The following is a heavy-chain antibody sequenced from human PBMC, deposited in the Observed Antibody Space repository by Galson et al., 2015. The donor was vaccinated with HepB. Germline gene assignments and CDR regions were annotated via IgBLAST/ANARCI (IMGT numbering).Heavy chain of an antibody. CDR2: ISSSSSTI. J-gene: IGHJ2*01. CDR1: GFTFSSYS. D-gene: IGHD2-15*01. CDR3: ARDATLGLRWYFDL. V-gene: IGHV3-48*04. Sequence: SLRLSCAASGFTFSSYSMNWVRQAPGKGLEWVSYISSSSSTIYYADSVKGRFTISRDNAKNSLYLQMNSLRAEDTAVYYCARDATLGLRWYFDLWGRGTLVTVSS.